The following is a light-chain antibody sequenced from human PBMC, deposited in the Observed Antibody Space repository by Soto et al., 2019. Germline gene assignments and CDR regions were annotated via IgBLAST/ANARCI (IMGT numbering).Light chain of an antibody. J-gene: IGLJ2*01. CDR3: CSYAGNTLVV. Sequence: QSALTQPRSVSGSPGQSVTISCTGTSSDVGGYNYVSWYQQNPGKAPKLMIYDVSKRPSGVSDRFSGSKSANTASLIISGLQAEDEADYYCCSYAGNTLVVFGAGTKLTVL. CDR1: SSDVGGYNY. CDR2: DVS. V-gene: IGLV2-11*01.